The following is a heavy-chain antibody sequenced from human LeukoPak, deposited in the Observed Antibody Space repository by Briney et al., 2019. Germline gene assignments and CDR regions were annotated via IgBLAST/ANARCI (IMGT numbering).Heavy chain of an antibody. CDR3: AATYYDILTGYSPYYFDY. V-gene: IGHV4-30-2*02. Sequence: SQTLSLTCAVSGGSISSGGYSWSWIRQPPGKGLEWIGYIYHSGSTHYNPSLKSRVTISVDRSKNQFSLKLSSVTAADTAVYYCAATYYDILTGYSPYYFDYWGQGTLVTVSS. D-gene: IGHD3-9*01. J-gene: IGHJ4*02. CDR1: GGSISSGGYS. CDR2: IYHSGST.